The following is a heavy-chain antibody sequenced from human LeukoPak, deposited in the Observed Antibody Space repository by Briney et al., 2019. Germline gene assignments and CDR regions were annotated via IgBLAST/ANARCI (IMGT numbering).Heavy chain of an antibody. CDR2: SIPIFGTA. J-gene: IGHJ5*02. CDR3: ARTPLTCSGGSCWFDT. V-gene: IGHV1-69*05. Sequence: SVKVSCKASGGTFSSYAISWLRQAPGQGLEWMGRSIPIFGTANYAQKFQGRVTITTDESTSTAYMELSSLRSEDTAVYYCARTPLTCSGGSCWFDTWGQGTLVTVSS. D-gene: IGHD2-15*01. CDR1: GGTFSSYA.